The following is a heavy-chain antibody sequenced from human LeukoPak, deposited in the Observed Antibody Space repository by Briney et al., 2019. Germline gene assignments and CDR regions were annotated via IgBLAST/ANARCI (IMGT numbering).Heavy chain of an antibody. D-gene: IGHD3-16*01. Sequence: GESLKISCKGSGYSFTSYWIGWVRQMPGKGLEWMGIIYPGDSDTRYSPSFQGQVTISADKSISTAYLQWSSLKASDTAMYYCARQGDMITFGGAGDYWGHGTLVTVSS. CDR2: IYPGDSDT. CDR1: GYSFTSYW. J-gene: IGHJ4*01. V-gene: IGHV5-51*01. CDR3: ARQGDMITFGGAGDY.